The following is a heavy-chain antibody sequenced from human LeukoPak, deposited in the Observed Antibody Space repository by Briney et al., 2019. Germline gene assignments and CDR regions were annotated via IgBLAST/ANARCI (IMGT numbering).Heavy chain of an antibody. CDR3: ARGRRWLQFGFDY. D-gene: IGHD5-24*01. CDR1: GGSFSGYY. CDR2: INHSGST. V-gene: IGHV4-34*01. Sequence: SETLSLTCAVYGGSFSGYYWSWIRQPPGKGLEWIGEINHSGSTNYNPSLKSRVTISVDTSKNQFSLKLSSVTAVDTAVYYCARGRRWLQFGFDYWGQGTLVTVSS. J-gene: IGHJ4*02.